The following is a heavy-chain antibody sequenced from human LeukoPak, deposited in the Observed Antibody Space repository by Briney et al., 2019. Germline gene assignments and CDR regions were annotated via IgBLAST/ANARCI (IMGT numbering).Heavy chain of an antibody. D-gene: IGHD6-13*01. CDR2: IYSGGST. Sequence: SETLSLTCTFSGTSISSHYWSWIRQPPGKGMEWIGYIYSGGSTNYNPSLKSRVTMSVDTSKNQFSLTLTSVTAADPALYFCAPRPGGSTWYGVFDYWSPGTLVTVS. CDR3: APRPGGSTWYGVFDY. J-gene: IGHJ4*02. V-gene: IGHV4-59*03. CDR1: GTSISSHY.